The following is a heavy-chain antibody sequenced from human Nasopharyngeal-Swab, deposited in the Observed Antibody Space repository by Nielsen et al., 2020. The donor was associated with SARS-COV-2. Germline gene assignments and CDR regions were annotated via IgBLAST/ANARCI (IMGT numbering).Heavy chain of an antibody. V-gene: IGHV5-51*03. CDR1: GYSFTTFW. D-gene: IGHD2-15*01. CDR3: ARLRGSAFYYYYLDV. Sequence: GGSLRLSCKGSGYSFTTFWITWVRKMPGKGLEGMGIIYPDDSDTRYSPSFQGQVTFSVDKSTSTAYLQWSSLKASDTAMYYCARLRGSAFYYYYLDVWGKGTTVTVSS. CDR2: IYPDDSDT. J-gene: IGHJ6*03.